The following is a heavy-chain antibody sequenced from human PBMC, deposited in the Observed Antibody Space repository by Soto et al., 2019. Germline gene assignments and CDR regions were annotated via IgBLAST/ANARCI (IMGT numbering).Heavy chain of an antibody. J-gene: IGHJ2*01. CDR3: ARDPQYYYDSSGYANWYFDL. V-gene: IGHV4-30-4*01. Sequence: QVQLQESGPGLVKPSQTLSLTCTVSGGSISSGDYYWSWIRQPPGKGLEWIGYIYYSGSTYYNPSLKSRVTISVATPKNQFSLKLSSVTAADTAVYYCARDPQYYYDSSGYANWYFDLWGRGTLVTVSS. CDR1: GGSISSGDYY. CDR2: IYYSGST. D-gene: IGHD3-22*01.